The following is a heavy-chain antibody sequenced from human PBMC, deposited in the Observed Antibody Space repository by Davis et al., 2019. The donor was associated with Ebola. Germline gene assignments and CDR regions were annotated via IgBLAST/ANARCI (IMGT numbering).Heavy chain of an antibody. Sequence: ASVKVSCKASGYTFTSYGISWVRQAPGQGLEWMGWISAYNGNTNYAQKLQGRVTMTTDTSTSTAYMELRSLRSDDTALYYCARERGDEGVAGSDNWFDPWGQGTLVTVSS. CDR2: ISAYNGNT. CDR3: ARERGDEGVAGSDNWFDP. CDR1: GYTFTSYG. D-gene: IGHD6-19*01. J-gene: IGHJ5*02. V-gene: IGHV1-18*04.